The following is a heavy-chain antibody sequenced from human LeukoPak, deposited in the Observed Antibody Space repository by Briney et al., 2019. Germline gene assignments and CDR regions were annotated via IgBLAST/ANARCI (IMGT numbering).Heavy chain of an antibody. Sequence: PGGSLRLSCAASGFTFRSYWMSWVRQAPGKGLEWVANMKYDGSDKYYVDSVKGRFTISRDNAKNSLYLQMNSLRAEDTAVYYCARDIEAAGLFLDYWGQGTLVTVSS. CDR3: ARDIEAAGLFLDY. D-gene: IGHD6-13*01. CDR1: GFTFRSYW. J-gene: IGHJ4*02. V-gene: IGHV3-7*01. CDR2: MKYDGSDK.